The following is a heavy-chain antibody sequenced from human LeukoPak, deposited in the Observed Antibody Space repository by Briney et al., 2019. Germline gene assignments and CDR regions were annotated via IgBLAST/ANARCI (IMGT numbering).Heavy chain of an antibody. Sequence: GASVKVSCKASGYRFTSYGFIWVRQAPGQGLEWMGWIGTYDGNTNYAQKFQGRVTMATDSSTSTAYMELTTLRSDDTAVYYCAKMEASSGYSPIDYWGQGTLVTVSS. D-gene: IGHD3-22*01. J-gene: IGHJ4*02. CDR1: GYRFTSYG. CDR3: AKMEASSGYSPIDY. V-gene: IGHV1-18*04. CDR2: IGTYDGNT.